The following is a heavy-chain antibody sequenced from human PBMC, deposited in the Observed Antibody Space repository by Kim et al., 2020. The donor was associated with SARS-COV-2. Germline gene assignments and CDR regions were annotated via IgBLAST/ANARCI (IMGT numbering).Heavy chain of an antibody. J-gene: IGHJ4*02. Sequence: KSRVTISVDTSKNQFSLKLSSVTAADTAVYYCARTPLYYDSSGSTTFFDYWGQGTLVTVSS. V-gene: IGHV4-59*01. CDR3: ARTPLYYDSSGSTTFFDY. D-gene: IGHD3-22*01.